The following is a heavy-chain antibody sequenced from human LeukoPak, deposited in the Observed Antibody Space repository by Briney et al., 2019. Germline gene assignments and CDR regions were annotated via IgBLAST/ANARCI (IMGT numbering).Heavy chain of an antibody. J-gene: IGHJ4*02. CDR3: AKGNYFDY. V-gene: IGHV3-7*01. CDR1: GFIFSSYW. CDR2: IKQDVSEI. Sequence: GGSLRLSCAGSGFIFSSYWMSWVRQAPGKGLEWVANIKQDVSEIRYVDSVKGRFTISRDNAKNLLYLQMNSLRAEDTAVYYCAKGNYFDYWGQGTLVTVSS.